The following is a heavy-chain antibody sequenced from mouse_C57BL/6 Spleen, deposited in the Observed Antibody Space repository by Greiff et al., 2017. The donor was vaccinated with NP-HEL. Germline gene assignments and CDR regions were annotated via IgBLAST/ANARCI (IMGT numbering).Heavy chain of an antibody. CDR2: IYPGDGDT. CDR3: ARTLYYDYDNAMDY. CDR1: GYAFSSYW. V-gene: IGHV1-80*01. J-gene: IGHJ4*01. D-gene: IGHD2-4*01. Sequence: VQLQQSGAELVKPGASVKISCKASGYAFSSYWMNWVKQRPGKGLEWIGQIYPGDGDTNYNGKFKGKATLTADKSSSTAYMQLSSLTSEDSAVYFCARTLYYDYDNAMDYWGQGTSVTVSS.